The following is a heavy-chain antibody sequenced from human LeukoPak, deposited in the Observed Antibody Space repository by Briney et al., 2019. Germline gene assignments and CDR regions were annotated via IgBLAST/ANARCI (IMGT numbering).Heavy chain of an antibody. CDR3: ARVERDYYYGMDV. CDR2: IYYSGST. V-gene: IGHV4-59*01. D-gene: IGHD1-1*01. J-gene: IGHJ6*02. Sequence: SETLSLTCTVSGGSISSYYWSWIRQPPGKGLEWIRYIYYSGSTNYNPSLKSRVTISVDTSKNQFSLKLSSVTAADTAVYYCARVERDYYYGMDVWGQGTTVTVSS. CDR1: GGSISSYY.